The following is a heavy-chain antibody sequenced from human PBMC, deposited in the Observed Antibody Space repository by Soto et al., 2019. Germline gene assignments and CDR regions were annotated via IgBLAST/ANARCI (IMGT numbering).Heavy chain of an antibody. V-gene: IGHV4-30-2*01. CDR1: GGSINSGGYS. D-gene: IGHD5-12*01. CDR3: AAGGGLPRYY. CDR2: IYHSGST. J-gene: IGHJ4*02. Sequence: QLQLQESGSGLVKPSQTLSLTCAVSGGSINSGGYSWSWIRQPPGKGLEWIGYIYHSGSTYYNPSLKSRVTISVDRSKNQFSLKLSSVTAPATAVYYCAAGGGLPRYYWGQGTLVTVSS.